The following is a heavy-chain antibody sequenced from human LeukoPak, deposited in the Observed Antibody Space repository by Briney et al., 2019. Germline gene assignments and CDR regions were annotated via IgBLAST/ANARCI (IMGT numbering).Heavy chain of an antibody. Sequence: PGGSLRLSCAASGFTFSSYAMHWVRQAPGKGLEWVAVISYDGSNKYYADSVKGRFTISRDNSKNTLYLQMNSLRAEDTAVYYCARERPQGPYSSGWYQHWGQGTLVTVSS. CDR1: GFTFSSYA. V-gene: IGHV3-30-3*01. CDR3: ARERPQGPYSSGWYQH. CDR2: ISYDGSNK. J-gene: IGHJ1*01. D-gene: IGHD6-19*01.